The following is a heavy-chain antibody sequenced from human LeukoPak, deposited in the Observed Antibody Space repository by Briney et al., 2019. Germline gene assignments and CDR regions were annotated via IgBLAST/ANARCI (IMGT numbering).Heavy chain of an antibody. J-gene: IGHJ3*01. CDR2: INPGGGST. Sequence: GASVKVSCKASGYNFTNYYMHWVRQAPGQGLEWMGIINPGGGSTHYAQQFQGRVTMTSDMSTSTVYMELSSLRSEDTAVYYCAGAEITSDGYNSAFDVWGLGTMVTVSS. CDR3: AGAEITSDGYNSAFDV. CDR1: GYNFTNYY. V-gene: IGHV1-46*01. D-gene: IGHD5-24*01.